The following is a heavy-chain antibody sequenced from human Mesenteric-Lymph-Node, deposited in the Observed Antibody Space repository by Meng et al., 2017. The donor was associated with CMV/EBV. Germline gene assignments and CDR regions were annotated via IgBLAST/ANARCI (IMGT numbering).Heavy chain of an antibody. Sequence: GESLKISCAASGFTFSSYGMHWVRQAPGKGLEWVAFIRYDGSNKYYADSVKGRFTISRDNSKNTLYLQMNSLRVEDTAVYYCAKGFHPPIWGQGTMVTVSS. D-gene: IGHD3-10*01. CDR1: GFTFSSYG. J-gene: IGHJ3*02. V-gene: IGHV3-30*02. CDR2: IRYDGSNK. CDR3: AKGFHPPI.